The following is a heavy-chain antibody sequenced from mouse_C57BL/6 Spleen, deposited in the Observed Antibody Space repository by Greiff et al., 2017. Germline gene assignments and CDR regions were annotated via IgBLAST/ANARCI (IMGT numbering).Heavy chain of an antibody. CDR2: INPYNGGT. J-gene: IGHJ4*01. V-gene: IGHV1-19*01. Sequence: EVQLQQSGPVLVKPGASVKMSCKASGYTFTDYYMNWVKQSHGKSLEWIGVINPYNGGTSYNQKFKGKATLTVDKSSSTAYMELNSLTSEDSAVYYCARSGTTVVHAMDYWGQGTSVTVSS. D-gene: IGHD1-1*01. CDR3: ARSGTTVVHAMDY. CDR1: GYTFTDYY.